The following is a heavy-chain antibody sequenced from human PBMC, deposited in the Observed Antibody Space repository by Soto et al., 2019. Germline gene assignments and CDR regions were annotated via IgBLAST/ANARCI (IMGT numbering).Heavy chain of an antibody. D-gene: IGHD3-22*01. CDR3: ARQDRSGFSYWLDT. V-gene: IGHV4-31*03. Sequence: SETLSLTCTVSGGSISDGYYWTWVLQHPGKGLEWVGSISASGSTSYNPSLKSRLTVSVDKSKNQFSLNLRSVTAADTAVYYCARQDRSGFSYWLDTWGQGTLVTVSS. J-gene: IGHJ5*02. CDR2: ISASGST. CDR1: GGSISDGYY.